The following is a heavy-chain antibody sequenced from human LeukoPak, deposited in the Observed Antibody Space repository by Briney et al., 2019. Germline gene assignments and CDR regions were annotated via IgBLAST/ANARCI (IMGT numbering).Heavy chain of an antibody. CDR1: GYTFTSYY. Sequence: ASVKVSCKASGYTFTSYYMHWVRQAPGQGLEWTGMIYPRDGSTSYAQKFQGRVTVTRDTSTSTVHMELSGLRSEDTAVYYCARDQEAFDYWGQGTLVTVSS. J-gene: IGHJ4*02. CDR2: IYPRDGST. V-gene: IGHV1-46*01. CDR3: ARDQEAFDY.